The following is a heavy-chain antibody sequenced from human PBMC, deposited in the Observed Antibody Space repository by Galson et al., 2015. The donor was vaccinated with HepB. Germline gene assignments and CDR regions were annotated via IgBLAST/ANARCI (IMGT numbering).Heavy chain of an antibody. J-gene: IGHJ6*02. Sequence: SLRLSCAASGFIFTNFAMSWVRQAPGKGLEWVSGISGRAAATVYADSVKGRFTVSRDMSNNTLYLQMNSLRPEDTAIYYCTKYILRYFDYGMDVWGQGTTVTVSS. CDR2: ISGRAAAT. V-gene: IGHV3-23*01. CDR3: TKYILRYFDYGMDV. CDR1: GFIFTNFA. D-gene: IGHD3-9*01.